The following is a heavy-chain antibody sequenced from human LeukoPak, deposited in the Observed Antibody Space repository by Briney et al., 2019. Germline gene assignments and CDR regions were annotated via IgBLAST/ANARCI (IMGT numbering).Heavy chain of an antibody. V-gene: IGHV1-69*05. CDR1: GGTFSSYA. D-gene: IGHD3-22*01. CDR2: IIPIFGTA. CDR3: ARNYYDSSGYQNYFDY. J-gene: IGHJ4*02. Sequence: SVKVSSKASGGTFSSYAISWVRQAPGQGLEWMGGIIPIFGTANYAQKFQGRVTITTDESTSTAYMELSSLRSEDTAVYYCARNYYDSSGYQNYFDYWGQGTLVTVSS.